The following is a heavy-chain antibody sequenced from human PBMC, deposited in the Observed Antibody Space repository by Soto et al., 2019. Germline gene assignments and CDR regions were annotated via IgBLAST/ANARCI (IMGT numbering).Heavy chain of an antibody. CDR3: ARERSSSYYFDY. CDR2: IYHSGST. D-gene: IGHD6-6*01. CDR1: GGSISSGGYS. Sequence: SETLSLTCAVSGGSISSGGYSWSWIRQPPGKGLEWIGYIYHSGSTYYNPSLKSRVTIAVDRSKNQFSLKLSSVTAADTAVYYCARERSSSYYFDYWGQGTLVTVSS. V-gene: IGHV4-30-2*01. J-gene: IGHJ4*02.